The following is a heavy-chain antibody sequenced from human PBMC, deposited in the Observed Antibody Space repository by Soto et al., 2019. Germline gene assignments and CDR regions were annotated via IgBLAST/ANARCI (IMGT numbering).Heavy chain of an antibody. CDR1: GGSISSGDYY. D-gene: IGHD3-10*01. Sequence: KPSDTLSLTCTVSGGSISSGDYYWSWIRQPPWKGLEWIGYIYYSGSTYYNPSLKSRVTISVDTSKNQFSLKLSSVTAADTAVYYSAIEQLVRGVLPHYYGMGVCGQGXTVPVCS. J-gene: IGHJ6*02. CDR3: AIEQLVRGVLPHYYGMGV. V-gene: IGHV4-30-4*02. CDR2: IYYSGST.